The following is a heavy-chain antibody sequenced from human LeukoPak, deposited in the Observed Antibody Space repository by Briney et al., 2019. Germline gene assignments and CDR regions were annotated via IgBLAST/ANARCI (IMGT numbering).Heavy chain of an antibody. Sequence: SETLSLTCAVYGGSFSGYYWSWIRQPPGKGLEWIGEINHSGSTNYNPSLKSRVTISVDRSKNQFSLKLSSVTAADTAVYYCARGVGAAGTEFDYWGQGTLVTVSS. CDR3: ARGVGAAGTEFDY. CDR2: INHSGST. D-gene: IGHD6-13*01. CDR1: GGSFSGYY. V-gene: IGHV4-34*01. J-gene: IGHJ4*02.